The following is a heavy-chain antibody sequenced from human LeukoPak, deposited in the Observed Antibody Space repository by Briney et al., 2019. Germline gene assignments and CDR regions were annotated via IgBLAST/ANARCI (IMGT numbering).Heavy chain of an antibody. CDR3: ATSAYNYGYVYFDH. CDR1: GYTFTGCF. CDR2: IDPNSDNI. J-gene: IGHJ1*01. D-gene: IGHD5-18*01. Sequence: ASVKVSCKASGYTFTGCFIDYVRQAPGQGLEWMGWIDPNSDNIRYSETFKDRVTMTRDTSTNTAYMELSWLRSDDTAVYYCATSAYNYGYVYFDHWGQGTLVIVSS. V-gene: IGHV1-2*02.